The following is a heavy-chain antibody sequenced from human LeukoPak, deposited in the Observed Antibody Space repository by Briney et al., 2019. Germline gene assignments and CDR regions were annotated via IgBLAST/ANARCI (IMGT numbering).Heavy chain of an antibody. V-gene: IGHV3-48*02. CDR2: ISSSSSTI. CDR1: GFTFSSYS. D-gene: IGHD3-10*01. CDR3: ARDFRGRTYYYGSGTNYGMDV. J-gene: IGHJ6*02. Sequence: GGSLRLSCAASGFTFSSYSMNWVRQAPGKGLEWVSYISSSSSTIYYVDSVKGRFTISRDNAKNSLYLQMNSLRDEDTAVYYCARDFRGRTYYYGSGTNYGMDVWGQGTTVTVSS.